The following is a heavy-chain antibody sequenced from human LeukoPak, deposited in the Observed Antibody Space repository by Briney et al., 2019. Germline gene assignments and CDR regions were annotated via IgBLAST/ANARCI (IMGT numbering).Heavy chain of an antibody. D-gene: IGHD3-22*01. CDR2: IYTSGST. CDR1: GGSISSYY. V-gene: IGHV4-4*07. CDR3: ARGSALILQRNNWFDP. J-gene: IGHJ5*02. Sequence: SETLSLTCTVSGGSISSYYWSWIRQPAGKGLEWIGRIYTSGSTNYNPSLKSRVTMSVDTSKNQFSLKLSSVTAADMAVYYCARGSALILQRNNWFDPWGQGTLVTVSS.